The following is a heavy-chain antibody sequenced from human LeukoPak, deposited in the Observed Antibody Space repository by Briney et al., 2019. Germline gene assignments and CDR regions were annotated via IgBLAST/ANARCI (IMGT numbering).Heavy chain of an antibody. CDR2: IMQDGSEK. CDR3: AKEKVPAVPSYFDY. Sequence: GGSLRLSCAASGFTFSSYWMSWVRQAPGKGLEWVANIMQDGSEKHYVDSVKGRFTISRDNAKSSLYLQMNSLRAEDTAVYYCAKEKVPAVPSYFDYWGQGTLVTVSS. D-gene: IGHD2-2*01. V-gene: IGHV3-7*03. CDR1: GFTFSSYW. J-gene: IGHJ4*02.